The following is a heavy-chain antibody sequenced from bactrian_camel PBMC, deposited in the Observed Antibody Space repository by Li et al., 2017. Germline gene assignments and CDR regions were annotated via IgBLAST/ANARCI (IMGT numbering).Heavy chain of an antibody. Sequence: HVQLVESGGDLVQPGGSLTLSCTASGFTFSGYYMTWVRQAPGKGLEWVSSISSTATLTYYADSMKGRFTISRDNAKDTLYLQMNSLKIEDTAVYYCALGSSRQATMTARGKGTQVTVS. V-gene: IGHV3-2*01. CDR2: ISSTATLT. J-gene: IGHJ4*01. D-gene: IGHD3*01. CDR1: GFTFSGYY.